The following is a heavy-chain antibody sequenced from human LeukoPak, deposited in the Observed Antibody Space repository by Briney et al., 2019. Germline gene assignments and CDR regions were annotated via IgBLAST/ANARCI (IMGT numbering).Heavy chain of an antibody. V-gene: IGHV1-8*01. Sequence: ASVKVSCKASGYTFSSYDINWVRQAAGQGLEWMGWMDPDSGNTAYAQKFQGRVTMTRNTSITTAYMELSSLRSEDTAVYYCARGHGSSSWYNRWFDPWGQGTLVTVSS. CDR3: ARGHGSSSWYNRWFDP. CDR2: MDPDSGNT. D-gene: IGHD6-13*01. CDR1: GYTFSSYD. J-gene: IGHJ5*02.